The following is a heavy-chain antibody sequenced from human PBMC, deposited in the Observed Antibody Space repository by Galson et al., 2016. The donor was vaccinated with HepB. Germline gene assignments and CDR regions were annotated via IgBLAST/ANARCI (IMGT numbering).Heavy chain of an antibody. CDR3: ARGGPYYDVWSGYEFNY. V-gene: IGHV1-18*01. CDR1: GYTFTIYD. Sequence: SVKVSCKASGYTFTIYDINWVRQAPGQGLEWMGWISVSNGSTNYTQNLQGRVTIATDTSTTTAYMELRSLRSDDTAVYYCARGGPYYDVWSGYEFNYWGQGTLVTVSS. D-gene: IGHD3-3*01. J-gene: IGHJ4*02. CDR2: ISVSNGST.